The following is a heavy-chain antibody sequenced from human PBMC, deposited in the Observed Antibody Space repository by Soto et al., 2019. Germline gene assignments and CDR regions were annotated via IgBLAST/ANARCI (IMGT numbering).Heavy chain of an antibody. D-gene: IGHD6-19*01. Sequence: QVQLEESGGGVVQPXRSLRLSCAASGFTFXSXGMXXVRQXPXKGLEXXXXIWYDGSNKYYADSVKGRFTISRDNSKNTLYLQMNSLGAEDTAVYYCARIPQIAVAGTRFGYFDLWGRGTLVTVSS. CDR3: ARIPQIAVAGTRFGYFDL. CDR1: GFTFXSXG. V-gene: IGHV3-33*01. CDR2: IWYDGSNK. J-gene: IGHJ2*01.